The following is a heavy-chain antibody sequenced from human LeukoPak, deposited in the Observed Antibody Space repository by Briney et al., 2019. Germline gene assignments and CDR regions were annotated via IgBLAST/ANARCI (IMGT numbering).Heavy chain of an antibody. CDR2: INHSGST. D-gene: IGHD3-10*01. Sequence: SETLSLTCAVYGGSFSGYYWSWIRQPPGKGLEWMGEINHSGSTNYNPSLKSRVTISVDTSKNQFSLKLSSVTAADTAVYYCARGYGSGSRGYYFDYWGQGTLVTVSS. J-gene: IGHJ4*02. V-gene: IGHV4-34*01. CDR1: GGSFSGYY. CDR3: ARGYGSGSRGYYFDY.